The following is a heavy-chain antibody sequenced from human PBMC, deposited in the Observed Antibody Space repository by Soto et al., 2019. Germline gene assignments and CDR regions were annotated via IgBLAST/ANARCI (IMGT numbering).Heavy chain of an antibody. Sequence: EVQLVESGGGLVQPGGSLRLSCAASGFSFSDYWMHWVRQAPGKGLVWVSCIDTDGSTTTYADSVKGRFTISRDNVKNTLYLQLASLRAEDTASYYCSRGGGFSGNYLGGQGTLVTVSS. D-gene: IGHD1-26*01. CDR1: GFSFSDYW. CDR3: SRGGGFSGNYL. J-gene: IGHJ4*02. V-gene: IGHV3-74*01. CDR2: IDTDGSTT.